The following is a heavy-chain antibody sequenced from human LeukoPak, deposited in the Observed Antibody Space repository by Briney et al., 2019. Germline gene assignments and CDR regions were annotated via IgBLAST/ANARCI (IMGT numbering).Heavy chain of an antibody. CDR3: AKDRSGDYRYRVS. CDR1: GFTFSSYG. Sequence: GGSLRLSCAASGFTFSSYGMHWVRQAPGKGLEWASYISSSSSTIHYADSVKGRFTISRDNSKNTLYLQMNSLRAEDTAVYYCAKDRSGDYRYRVSWGQGTLVTVSS. J-gene: IGHJ4*02. V-gene: IGHV3-48*01. D-gene: IGHD4-17*01. CDR2: ISSSSSTI.